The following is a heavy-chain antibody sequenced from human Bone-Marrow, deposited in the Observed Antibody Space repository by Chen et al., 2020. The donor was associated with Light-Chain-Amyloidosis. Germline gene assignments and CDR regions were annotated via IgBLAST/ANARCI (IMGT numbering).Heavy chain of an antibody. D-gene: IGHD5-12*01. CDR2: IYPDDSDA. CDR3: ARRRDGYNFDY. CDR1: GYTFPNYW. Sequence: EVQLEQSGPEVKKPGESLKISCKGSGYTFPNYWIGWVRQMPGKGLEWMGVIYPDDSDARYSPSLASQVTISADKSITTAYLQWRSLKASDTAMYYCARRRDGYNFDYWGQGTLVTVSS. J-gene: IGHJ4*02. V-gene: IGHV5-51*01.